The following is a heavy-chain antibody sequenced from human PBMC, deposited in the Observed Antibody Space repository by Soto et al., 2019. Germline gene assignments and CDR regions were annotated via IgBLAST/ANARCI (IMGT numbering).Heavy chain of an antibody. D-gene: IGHD3-10*01. Sequence: GESLKISCKGSGYSFTSYWIGWVRQMPGKGLEWMGIIYPGDSDTRYSPSFQGQVTISADKSISTAYLQWSSLKASDTAMYYCARAGSGSPPGWYFDYWGQGTLVTVSS. J-gene: IGHJ4*02. CDR2: IYPGDSDT. CDR3: ARAGSGSPPGWYFDY. CDR1: GYSFTSYW. V-gene: IGHV5-51*01.